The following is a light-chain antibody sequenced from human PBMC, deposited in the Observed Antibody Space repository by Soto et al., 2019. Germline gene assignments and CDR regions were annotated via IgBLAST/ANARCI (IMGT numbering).Light chain of an antibody. CDR3: SSYAGSNNV. CDR2: EVS. CDR1: SSDVGGYNY. J-gene: IGLJ1*01. Sequence: QSALTQPPSASGSPGQSVTISCTGTSSDVGGYNYVSWYQQHPGKAPKLMIYEVSKRPSGVPDRFSGSKSGNTASLTVSGLQAEDEADYYCSSYAGSNNVFGTGTKVTAL. V-gene: IGLV2-8*01.